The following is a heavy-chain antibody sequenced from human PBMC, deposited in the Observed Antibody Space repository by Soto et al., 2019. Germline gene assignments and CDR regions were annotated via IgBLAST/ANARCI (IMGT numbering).Heavy chain of an antibody. Sequence: SLRLSCAASGFTFSSYGMHWVRQAPGKGLEWVAVISYDGSNKYYADSVKGRFTISRDNSKNTLYLQMNSLRAEDTAVYYCAKESSHSGSYPWWGQGTLVTVSS. J-gene: IGHJ4*02. V-gene: IGHV3-30*18. CDR1: GFTFSSYG. D-gene: IGHD1-26*01. CDR2: ISYDGSNK. CDR3: AKESSHSGSYPW.